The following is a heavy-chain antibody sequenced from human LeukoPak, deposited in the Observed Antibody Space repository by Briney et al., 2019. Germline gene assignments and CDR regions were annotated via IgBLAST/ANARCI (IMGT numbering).Heavy chain of an antibody. D-gene: IGHD4-23*01. V-gene: IGHV1-18*01. CDR1: GYTFTSYG. Sequence: AASVKVSCTASGYTFTSYGISWVRQAPGQGLEWMGWISAYNGNTNYAQKLQGRVTMTTDTSTSTAYMELRSLRSDDTAVYYCARDLDYGGNHAEYFQHWGQGTLVTVSS. CDR2: ISAYNGNT. CDR3: ARDLDYGGNHAEYFQH. J-gene: IGHJ1*01.